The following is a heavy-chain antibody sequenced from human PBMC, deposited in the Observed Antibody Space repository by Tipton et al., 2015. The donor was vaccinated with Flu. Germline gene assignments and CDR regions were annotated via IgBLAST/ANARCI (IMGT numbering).Heavy chain of an antibody. CDR3: ARDLRGYRGYTGGDAFDV. CDR2: IFTIGGT. CDR1: GGSISRYY. V-gene: IGHV4-4*07. Sequence: LRLSCTVSGGSISRYYWSWIRQPAGKGLEWIGRIFTIGGTNYNPSLQSRVTVSVDTSKNQFSLKLSSVTAADTAVYYCARDLRGYRGYTGGDAFDVWGQGTMVTVSS. D-gene: IGHD5-12*01. J-gene: IGHJ3*01.